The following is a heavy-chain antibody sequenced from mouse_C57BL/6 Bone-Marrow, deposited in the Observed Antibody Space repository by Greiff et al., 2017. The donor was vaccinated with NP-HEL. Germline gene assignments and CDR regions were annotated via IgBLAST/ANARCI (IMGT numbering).Heavy chain of an antibody. D-gene: IGHD3-3*01. J-gene: IGHJ1*03. CDR2: IDAANGNT. V-gene: IGHV14-3*01. CDR3: ARRDV. Sequence: EVQLQQSVAELGRKGASGQGGGGGAGVNLKNTSLPPAQSLPSPFLSFLCTIDAANGNTKYAPKFQFKATITADTSSNTAYLQLSSLTSEDTAIYYCARRDVWGTGTTVTVSS. CDR1: GVNLKNTS.